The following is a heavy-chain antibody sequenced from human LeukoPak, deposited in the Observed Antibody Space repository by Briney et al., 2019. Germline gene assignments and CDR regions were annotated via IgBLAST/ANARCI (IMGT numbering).Heavy chain of an antibody. D-gene: IGHD3-22*01. J-gene: IGHJ4*02. Sequence: GESLKISCKGSGYSFTSYWIGWVRQMPGKGLGWMGIIYPGDSDTRYSPSFQGQVTISAVKSISTAYLQWSSLKASDTAMYYCARVHYYDSSGYYLDYWGQGALVTVSS. CDR3: ARVHYYDSSGYYLDY. CDR2: IYPGDSDT. CDR1: GYSFTSYW. V-gene: IGHV5-51*01.